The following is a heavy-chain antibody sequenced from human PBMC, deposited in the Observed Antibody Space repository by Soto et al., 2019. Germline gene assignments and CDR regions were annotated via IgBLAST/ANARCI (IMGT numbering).Heavy chain of an antibody. D-gene: IGHD3-3*01. CDR1: GLTFSAYA. CDR3: ADGGEWSFNFVY. V-gene: IGHV3-23*01. CDR2: ISVSGDTT. Sequence: QPGGSLRLSCAASGLTFSAYAMSWVRQAPGKGLQWVSGISVSGDTTYYADSVKGRFTISRDNSKNTLYLQMNNLRAEDTAVYYCADGGEWSFNFVYWGQGTLVTVSS. J-gene: IGHJ4*02.